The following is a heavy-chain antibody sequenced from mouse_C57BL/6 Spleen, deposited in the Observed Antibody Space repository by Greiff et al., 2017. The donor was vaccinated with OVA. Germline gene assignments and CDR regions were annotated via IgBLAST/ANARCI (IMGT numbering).Heavy chain of an antibody. Sequence: EVQLQHSGPELVKPGASVKMSCKASGYTFTDYYMHWVKQSHGKSLEWIGNINPNNGGTSYNQKFKGKATLTVNKSSSTAYMELRSLTAEDSAVSYCARKYYGSSSYFDYWGQGTTLTVSS. CDR3: ARKYYGSSSYFDY. CDR1: GYTFTDYY. V-gene: IGHV1-22*01. J-gene: IGHJ2*01. D-gene: IGHD1-1*01. CDR2: INPNNGGT.